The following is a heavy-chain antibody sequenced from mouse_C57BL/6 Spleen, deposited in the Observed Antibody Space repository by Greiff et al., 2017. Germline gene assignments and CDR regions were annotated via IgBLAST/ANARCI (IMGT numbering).Heavy chain of an antibody. V-gene: IGHV5-6*02. J-gene: IGHJ3*01. CDR3: ERRGETAQGFAD. Sequence: EVKLVESGGDLVKPGGSLKLSCAASGFTFSRYGMSWVRQTPDKRLEWVATISRGGSSPYYPDSVKGRFTISRANARNTLYLPMSILKSENTARYYCERRGETAQGFADWGQGTLVTVSA. CDR1: GFTFSRYG. D-gene: IGHD3-2*02. CDR2: ISRGGSSP.